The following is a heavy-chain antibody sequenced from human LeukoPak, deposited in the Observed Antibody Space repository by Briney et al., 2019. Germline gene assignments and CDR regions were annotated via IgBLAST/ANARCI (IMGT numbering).Heavy chain of an antibody. CDR3: AKDSSGYY. D-gene: IGHD6-19*01. CDR1: GFTFRSSW. CDR2: IKPDASEK. J-gene: IGHJ4*02. V-gene: IGHV3-7*04. Sequence: GGSLRLSCAASGFTFRSSWMSWVRQAPGKGLEWVANIKPDASEKYYVDSVKGRFPISRDNAKNTLFLQMNTLRAEDTAVYYCAKDSSGYYWGQGTLVTVSS.